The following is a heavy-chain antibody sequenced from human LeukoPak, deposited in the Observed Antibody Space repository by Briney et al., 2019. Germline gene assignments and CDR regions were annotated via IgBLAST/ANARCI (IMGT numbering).Heavy chain of an antibody. Sequence: GGSLRLSCAASGFTFSSYSMNWVRQAPGKGLEWVSSISSSSSYIYYADSVKGRFTISRDNSKNTLYLQMNSLRAEDTAVYYCAGWQGGGYSGYDSHCWGQGTLVTVSS. CDR2: ISSSSSYI. J-gene: IGHJ4*02. CDR3: AGWQGGGYSGYDSHC. V-gene: IGHV3-21*04. D-gene: IGHD5-12*01. CDR1: GFTFSSYS.